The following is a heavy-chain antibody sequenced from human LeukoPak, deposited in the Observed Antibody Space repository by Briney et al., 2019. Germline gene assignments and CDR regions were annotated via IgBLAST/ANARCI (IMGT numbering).Heavy chain of an antibody. Sequence: GRSLRLSCAASGFIFSSYAMHWVRQAPGKGLEWVAVISYDGSNKYYADSVKGRFTISRDNSKNTLYLQMNSLGAEDTAVYYCARSYSSGWYDLYHFDYWGQGTLVTVSS. D-gene: IGHD6-19*01. J-gene: IGHJ4*02. CDR3: ARSYSSGWYDLYHFDY. CDR2: ISYDGSNK. CDR1: GFIFSSYA. V-gene: IGHV3-30-3*02.